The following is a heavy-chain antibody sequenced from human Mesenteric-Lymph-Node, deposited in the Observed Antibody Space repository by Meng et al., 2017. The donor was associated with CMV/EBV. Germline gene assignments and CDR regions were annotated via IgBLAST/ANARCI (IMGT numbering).Heavy chain of an antibody. J-gene: IGHJ5*02. CDR1: GFNFTNAW. V-gene: IGHV3-53*01. CDR2: IYSDGST. D-gene: IGHD3-10*01. Sequence: GESLKISCAASGFNFTNAWMNWVRQAPGKGPEWVSVIYSDGSTYYADSVKGRFTIPRDNSKNTLHLQMNSLRVDDAAVYYCARASGRYWIGWVDPWGQGTLVTVSS. CDR3: ARASGRYWIGWVDP.